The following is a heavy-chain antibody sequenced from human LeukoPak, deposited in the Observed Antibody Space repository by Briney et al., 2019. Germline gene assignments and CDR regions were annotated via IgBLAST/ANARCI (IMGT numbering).Heavy chain of an antibody. CDR1: GGTFSSYA. CDR2: IIPILGIA. J-gene: IGHJ5*02. CDR3: ARDAKKYSSSWFNWFDP. Sequence: SVKVSCKASGGTFSSYAISWVRPAPGQGLEWMGRIIPILGIANYAQKFQGRVTITADKSTSTAYMELSSLRSEDTAVYYCARDAKKYSSSWFNWFDPWGQGTLVTVSS. D-gene: IGHD6-13*01. V-gene: IGHV1-69*04.